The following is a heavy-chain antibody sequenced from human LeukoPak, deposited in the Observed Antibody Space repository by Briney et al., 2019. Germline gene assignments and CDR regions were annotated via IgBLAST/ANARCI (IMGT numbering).Heavy chain of an antibody. J-gene: IGHJ5*02. V-gene: IGHV4-59*12. D-gene: IGHD3-22*01. CDR2: IFYSGST. CDR1: GGSISSYY. CDR3: ARDRYYYDSSTNWFDP. Sequence: PSETLSLTCTVSGGSISSYYWGWVRQPPGKALEWIGNIFYSGSTYYSPSLKSRVTISLDTSRNQFSLKLNSVTAADTAVYYCARDRYYYDSSTNWFDPWGQGTLVTVSS.